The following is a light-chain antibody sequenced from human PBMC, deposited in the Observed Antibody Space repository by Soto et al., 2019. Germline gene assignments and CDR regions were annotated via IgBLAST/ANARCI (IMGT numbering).Light chain of an antibody. Sequence: DIVMTQSPLSLPVTPGEPASISCRSSQSLLYRNGYYYLDWYLQKPGQSPRLLIYLVSNRASGVPDRISGSGSGADFTLKISRVEAEDVGVYYCMQALQTPRTFGQGTKLEIK. CDR3: MQALQTPRT. CDR1: QSLLYRNGYYY. CDR2: LVS. J-gene: IGKJ2*01. V-gene: IGKV2-28*01.